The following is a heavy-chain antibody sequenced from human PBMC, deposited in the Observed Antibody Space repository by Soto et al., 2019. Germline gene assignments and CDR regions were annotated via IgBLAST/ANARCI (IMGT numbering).Heavy chain of an antibody. CDR3: ARNSIRYCSSTSCPPGFDY. CDR2: IIPILGIA. CDR1: GGTLSSHT. J-gene: IGHJ4*02. Sequence: PVKGSRQASGGTLSSHTIRRVRQAPGQGRVWMGMIIPILGIANYAQKFQGRVTITADKSTSTAYMELSSLRSEDTAVYYCARNSIRYCSSTSCPPGFDYWGQGTLVTVSS. V-gene: IGHV1-69*02. D-gene: IGHD2-2*01.